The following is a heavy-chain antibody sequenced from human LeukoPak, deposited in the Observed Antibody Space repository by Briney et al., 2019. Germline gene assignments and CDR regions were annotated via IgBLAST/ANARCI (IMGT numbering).Heavy chain of an antibody. CDR2: INSDGSST. CDR3: ARGSSWYEAFDY. V-gene: IGHV3-74*01. J-gene: IGHJ4*02. Sequence: GGSLRLSCAASGFTFSSYWMPWVRQASGKGLVWVSRINSDGSSTSYADSVKGRFTISRDNAKNTLYLQMNSLRAEDTAVYYCARGSSWYEAFDYWGQGTLVTVSS. D-gene: IGHD6-13*01. CDR1: GFTFSSYW.